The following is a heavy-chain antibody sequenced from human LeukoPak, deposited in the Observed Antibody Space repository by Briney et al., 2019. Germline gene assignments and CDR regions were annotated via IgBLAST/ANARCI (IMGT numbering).Heavy chain of an antibody. V-gene: IGHV4-59*01. CDR2: IYYSGST. Sequence: ASETLSLTCTVSGGSISSYYWSWIRQPPGKGLEWIGYIYYSGSTNYNPSLKSRVTISVDTSKNQFSLKLSSVTAADTAVYYCARGYYDFWSGYLDDAFDIWGQGTMVTVSS. D-gene: IGHD3-3*01. J-gene: IGHJ3*02. CDR3: ARGYYDFWSGYLDDAFDI. CDR1: GGSISSYY.